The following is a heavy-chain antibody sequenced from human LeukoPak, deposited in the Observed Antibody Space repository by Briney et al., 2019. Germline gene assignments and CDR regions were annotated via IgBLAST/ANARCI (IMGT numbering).Heavy chain of an antibody. V-gene: IGHV3-53*01. Sequence: PGRSLRLSCAASGFTVSSNYMSWVRQAPGKGLEWVSVIYSGGSTYYADSVKGRFTISRDNSKNTLYLQTNSLRAEDTAVYYCARGLNGYSSGRGAFDIWGQGTMVTVSS. D-gene: IGHD6-19*01. CDR1: GFTVSSNY. J-gene: IGHJ3*02. CDR2: IYSGGST. CDR3: ARGLNGYSSGRGAFDI.